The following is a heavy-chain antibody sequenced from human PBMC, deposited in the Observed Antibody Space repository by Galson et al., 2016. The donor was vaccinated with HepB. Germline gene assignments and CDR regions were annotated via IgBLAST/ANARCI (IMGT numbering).Heavy chain of an antibody. CDR1: GYPFTGYY. D-gene: IGHD1-7*01. CDR3: ARETRVTGTRPYWYFDL. J-gene: IGHJ2*01. Sequence: SVKVSCKASGYPFTGYYIHWLRLAPGQGLEWMGWINPNTGGSNYVQKFRGRVTVTRDTAITTAYLELRRLTSGDTAGYYCARETRVTGTRPYWYFDLWGRGTLVTVSA. V-gene: IGHV1-2*02. CDR2: INPNTGGS.